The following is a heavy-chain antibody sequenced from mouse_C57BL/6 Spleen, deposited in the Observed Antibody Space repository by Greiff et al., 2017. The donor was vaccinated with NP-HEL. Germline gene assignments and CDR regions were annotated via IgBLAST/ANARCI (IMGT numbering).Heavy chain of an antibody. Sequence: EVQGVESGGDLVKPGGSLKLSCAASGFTFSSYGMSWVRQTPDKRLEWVATISSGGSYTYYPDSVKGRFTISRDNAKNTLYLQMSSLKSEDTAMYYCAREEGSYWYFDVWGTGTTVTVSS. J-gene: IGHJ1*03. CDR1: GFTFSSYG. V-gene: IGHV5-6*01. CDR3: AREEGSYWYFDV. CDR2: ISSGGSYT.